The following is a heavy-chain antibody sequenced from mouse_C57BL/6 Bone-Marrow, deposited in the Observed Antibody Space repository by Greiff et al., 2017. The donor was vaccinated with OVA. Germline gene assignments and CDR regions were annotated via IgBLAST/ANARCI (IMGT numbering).Heavy chain of an antibody. CDR2: IDPENGDT. CDR1: GFNIKDDY. V-gene: IGHV14-4*01. Sequence: EVQLQQSGAELVRPGASVKLSCTASGFNIKDDYMHWVKQRPEQGLEWIGWIDPENGDTEYASKFQGKATITADTSSNTAYLQLSSLTSEDTAVYYCTIYYYGSSFHYWYFDVWGTGTTVTVSS. J-gene: IGHJ1*03. D-gene: IGHD1-1*01. CDR3: TIYYYGSSFHYWYFDV.